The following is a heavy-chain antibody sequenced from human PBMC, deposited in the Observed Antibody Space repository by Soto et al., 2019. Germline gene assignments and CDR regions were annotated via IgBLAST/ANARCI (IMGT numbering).Heavy chain of an antibody. Sequence: PSETLSLTCAVSGGSISSSYWWSWFRQPPGKGLEWIGEIYHSGSTNYNPSLKSRVTISVDKSKNQFSLKLTSVTAADTAVYYCSRVSGSYYYGMAVSAQRTTVLVSS. V-gene: IGHV4-4*02. CDR1: GGSISSSYW. CDR2: IYHSGST. CDR3: SRVSGSYYYGMAV. D-gene: IGHD1-26*01. J-gene: IGHJ6*02.